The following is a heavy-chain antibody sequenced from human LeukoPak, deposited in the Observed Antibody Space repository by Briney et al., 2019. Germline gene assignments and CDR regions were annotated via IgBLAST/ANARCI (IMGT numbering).Heavy chain of an antibody. J-gene: IGHJ3*02. CDR2: ISWNSGSI. CDR1: GFTFDDYA. Sequence: GGSLRLSCAASGFTFDDYAMHWVRQAPGKGLEWVSGISWNSGSIGYVDSVKGRFTISRDNAKNSLYLQMNSLRAEDTAVYYCARANHSSGYSDAFDIWGQGTMVTVSS. V-gene: IGHV3-9*01. CDR3: ARANHSSGYSDAFDI. D-gene: IGHD3-22*01.